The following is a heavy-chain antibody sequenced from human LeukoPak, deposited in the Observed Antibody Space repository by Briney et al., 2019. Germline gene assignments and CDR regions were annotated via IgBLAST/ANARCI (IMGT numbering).Heavy chain of an antibody. Sequence: AGRSLRLSCAASGFSFRSYGMHWVRQAPGKGLEWVAVISYDGSNKYYADSVKGRFTISRDNSKNTLYLQMNSLRAEDTAVYYCANDDYGDDYQYGMDVWGQGTTVTVSS. CDR2: ISYDGSNK. J-gene: IGHJ6*02. D-gene: IGHD4-17*01. V-gene: IGHV3-30*18. CDR3: ANDDYGDDYQYGMDV. CDR1: GFSFRSYG.